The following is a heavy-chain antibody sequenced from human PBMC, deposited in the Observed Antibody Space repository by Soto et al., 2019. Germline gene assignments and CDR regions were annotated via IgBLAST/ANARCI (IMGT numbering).Heavy chain of an antibody. CDR2: IYYSGNT. CDR3: ARATYYYDSSGYSDRVLDY. CDR1: GGSISSYY. V-gene: IGHV4-59*06. J-gene: IGHJ4*02. D-gene: IGHD3-22*01. Sequence: PSETLSLTCTVSGGSISSYYWSWIRQPPGKGLEWIGYIYYSGNTYYNPSLKSRVTISVDTSKNQFSLKLSSVTAADTAAYYCARATYYYDSSGYSDRVLDYWGQGTLVTVSS.